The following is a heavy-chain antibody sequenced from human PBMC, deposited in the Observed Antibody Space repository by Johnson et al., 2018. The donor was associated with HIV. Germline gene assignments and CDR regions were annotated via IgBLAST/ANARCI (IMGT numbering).Heavy chain of an antibody. D-gene: IGHD3-16*01. Sequence: FTFSSYAMHWVRQAPGKGLEWVAVISYDGSNKYYADSVKGRFTISRDNSKNTLYLQMNSLRAEDTAVYYCSRGGKRVMAAFDIWGQGTMVTVSS. CDR1: FTFSSYA. CDR3: SRGGKRVMAAFDI. J-gene: IGHJ3*02. CDR2: ISYDGSNK. V-gene: IGHV3-30-3*01.